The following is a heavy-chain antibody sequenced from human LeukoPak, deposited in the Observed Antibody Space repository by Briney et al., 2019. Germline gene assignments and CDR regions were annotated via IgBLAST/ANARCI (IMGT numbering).Heavy chain of an antibody. CDR3: ARDYSDYDFWSGYIPRGYYYYMDV. D-gene: IGHD3-3*01. J-gene: IGHJ6*03. Sequence: GASVKVSCKASGYTFTGYYMHWVRQAPGQGLEWMGWINPNSGGTNYAQKFQGRVTMTRDTSISTAYMELSRLRSDDTAVYYCARDYSDYDFWSGYIPRGYYYYMDVWGKGTTVTVSS. CDR2: INPNSGGT. CDR1: GYTFTGYY. V-gene: IGHV1-2*02.